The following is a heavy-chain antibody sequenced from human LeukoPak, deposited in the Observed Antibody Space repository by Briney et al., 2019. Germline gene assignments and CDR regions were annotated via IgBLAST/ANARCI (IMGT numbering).Heavy chain of an antibody. D-gene: IGHD1-14*01. CDR3: AKDQPEAYFDY. V-gene: IGHV3-30*02. J-gene: IGHJ4*02. CDR2: IRTDGSID. CDR1: GFSFGFYG. Sequence: GGSLRLSCAASGFSFGFYGLHWVRQAPGKGLEWVAFIRTDGSIDYYADSVRGRFTISRDNAKNTLYLQMNSLRAEDAALYYCAKDQPEAYFDYWGQGTLVTISS.